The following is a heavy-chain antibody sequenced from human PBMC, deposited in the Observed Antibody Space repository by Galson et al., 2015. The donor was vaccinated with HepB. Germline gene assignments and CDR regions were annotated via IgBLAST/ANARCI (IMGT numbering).Heavy chain of an antibody. CDR3: ARVGQQRTKGRNHAFDI. J-gene: IGHJ3*02. V-gene: IGHV1-18*01. CDR2: ISAYNGNT. D-gene: IGHD6-25*01. Sequence: SVKVSCKASGYTFTSYGISWVRQAPGQGLEWMGWISAYNGNTNYAQKLQGRVTMTTDTSTSTAYMELRSLRSDDTAVYYCARVGQQRTKGRNHAFDIWGQGTMVTVSS. CDR1: GYTFTSYG.